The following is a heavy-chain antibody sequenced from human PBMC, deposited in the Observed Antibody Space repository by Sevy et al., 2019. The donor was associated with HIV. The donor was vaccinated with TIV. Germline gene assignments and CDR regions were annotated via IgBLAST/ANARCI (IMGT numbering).Heavy chain of an antibody. Sequence: SETLSLTCTVASGSISIANHYWSWIRQHPGKGLEWIGYIYYSGSTYYNPSLKSRVTISVDTSKNQFSLKLSSVTAADTAVYYCARVVTIFGRSMDVWGQGTTVTVSS. CDR1: SGSISIANHY. CDR3: ARVVTIFGRSMDV. J-gene: IGHJ6*02. CDR2: IYYSGST. V-gene: IGHV4-31*03. D-gene: IGHD3-3*01.